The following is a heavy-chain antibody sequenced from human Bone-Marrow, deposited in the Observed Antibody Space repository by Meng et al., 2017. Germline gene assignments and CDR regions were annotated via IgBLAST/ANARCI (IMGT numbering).Heavy chain of an antibody. CDR3: ARDEGTTTAFDC. CDR1: GYTIRDYY. CDR2: INPNNGDT. Sequence: QVQLVQYGAEVRKPGASVKVSCKASGYTIRDYYLHWVRQAPGQGPEWMGRINPNNGDTIYSQKFQGRVTMTRDTSINTAYMGLSWLTFDDTAVYYCARDEGTTTAFDCWGQGTLVTVSS. V-gene: IGHV1-2*06. J-gene: IGHJ4*02. D-gene: IGHD1-26*01.